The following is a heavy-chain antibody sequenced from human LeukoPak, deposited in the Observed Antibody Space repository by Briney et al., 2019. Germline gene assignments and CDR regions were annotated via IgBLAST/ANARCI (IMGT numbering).Heavy chain of an antibody. CDR3: ARHEGMGDMDV. CDR2: IYYSGST. D-gene: IGHD1-26*01. J-gene: IGHJ6*03. CDR1: GGSISSYY. V-gene: IGHV4-39*01. Sequence: SETLSLTCTVSGGSISSYYWGWIRQPPGKGLEWIGSIYYSGSTYYNPSLKSRVTISADTSKNQFSLKLSSVTAADTAVYYCARHEGMGDMDVWGKGTTVTVSS.